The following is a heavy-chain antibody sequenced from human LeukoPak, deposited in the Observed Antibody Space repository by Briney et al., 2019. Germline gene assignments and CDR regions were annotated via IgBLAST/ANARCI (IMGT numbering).Heavy chain of an antibody. J-gene: IGHJ5*02. D-gene: IGHD2-21*01. CDR2: ISGSGGST. CDR1: GCTFSSYA. Sequence: PAGSRRLSCAASGCTFSSYAMSWVRQAPGKGLEWVSAISGSGGSTDYADSVKGRFTISRDNSKNTLYLQMNSLRAEDAAVHYCAKALWGGRFSYGYCYSLFEPWSQGTLVTVSS. V-gene: IGHV3-23*01. CDR3: AKALWGGRFSYGYCYSLFEP.